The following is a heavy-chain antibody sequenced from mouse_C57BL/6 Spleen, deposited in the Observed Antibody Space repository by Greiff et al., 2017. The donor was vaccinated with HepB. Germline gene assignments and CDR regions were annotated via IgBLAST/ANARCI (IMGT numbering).Heavy chain of an antibody. CDR2: IYPGNSDT. Sequence: EVQLQQSGTVLARPGASVKMSCKTSGYTFTSYWMHWVKQRPGQGLEWIGAIYPGNSDTSYNQKFKGKAKLTAVTSASTAYMELSSLTNEDSAVYYCTWLDSSGPYAMDYWGQGTSVTVSS. V-gene: IGHV1-5*01. CDR1: GYTFTSYW. CDR3: TWLDSSGPYAMDY. J-gene: IGHJ4*01. D-gene: IGHD3-2*02.